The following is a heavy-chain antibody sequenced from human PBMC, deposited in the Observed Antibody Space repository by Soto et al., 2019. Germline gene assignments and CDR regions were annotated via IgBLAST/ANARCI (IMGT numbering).Heavy chain of an antibody. Sequence: SGPTLVNPTQTLTLTCTFSGFSLSTSGVGVGWIRQPPGKALEWLALIYWDDDKRYSPSLKSRLTITKDTSKNQVVLTMTNMDPVDTATYYCAHRGTRNIVSDPQYYDYIWGSYKYGFFDYWGQGTLVTVSS. CDR2: IYWDDDK. CDR1: GFSLSTSGVG. V-gene: IGHV2-5*02. CDR3: AHRGTRNIVSDPQYYDYIWGSYKYGFFDY. J-gene: IGHJ4*02. D-gene: IGHD3-16*01.